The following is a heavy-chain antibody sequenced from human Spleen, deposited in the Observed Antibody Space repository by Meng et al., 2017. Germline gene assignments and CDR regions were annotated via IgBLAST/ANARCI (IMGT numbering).Heavy chain of an antibody. V-gene: IGHV4-34*01. J-gene: IGHJ4*02. Sequence: QVQLRQWGAGLLEPSETLSLTCAVYGGSFSGFYWNWFRQPPGKGLEWIAEINHSGSTNINPSLKSRVTILADTSKNQFSLKVRSVTAADTAVYYCAREAYSTSLSSATGFDYWGQGTLVTVSS. CDR3: AREAYSTSLSSATGFDY. D-gene: IGHD6-13*01. CDR1: GGSFSGFY. CDR2: INHSGST.